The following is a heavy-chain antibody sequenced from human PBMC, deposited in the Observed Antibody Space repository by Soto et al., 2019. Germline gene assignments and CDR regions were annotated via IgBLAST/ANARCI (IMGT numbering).Heavy chain of an antibody. D-gene: IGHD7-27*01. V-gene: IGHV4-34*01. CDR1: GGSFGGYY. CDR2: INHSGST. Sequence: PSETLSLTCAVYGGSFGGYYWSWIRQPPGKGLEWIGEINHSGSTNYNPSLKSRVTISVDTSKNQFSLKLSSVTAADTALYYCARGLGYYYYYYMDVWGKGTTVTVSS. CDR3: ARGLGYYYYYYMDV. J-gene: IGHJ6*03.